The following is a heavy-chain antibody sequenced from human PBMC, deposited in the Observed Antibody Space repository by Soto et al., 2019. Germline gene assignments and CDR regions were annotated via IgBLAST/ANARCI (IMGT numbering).Heavy chain of an antibody. Sequence: ASVKVSCKASGGTFSSYTISWVRQAPGQGLEWMGRIIPILGIANYAQKFQGRVTITADKSTSTAYMELSSLRSEDTAVYYCARAPTVTTTVENYYYYMDVWGKGTTVTVSS. J-gene: IGHJ6*03. V-gene: IGHV1-69*02. CDR3: ARAPTVTTTVENYYYYMDV. CDR2: IIPILGIA. D-gene: IGHD4-17*01. CDR1: GGTFSSYT.